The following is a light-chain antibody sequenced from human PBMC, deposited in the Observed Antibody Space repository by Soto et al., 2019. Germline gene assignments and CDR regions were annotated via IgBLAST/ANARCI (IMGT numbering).Light chain of an antibody. CDR1: SSDVGGYNY. J-gene: IGLJ1*01. CDR3: SSYTNINTRACV. CDR2: DVN. Sequence: QSALTQPASVSGSPGQSITISCTGTSSDVGGYNYVSWYQQHPGKAPKLMIYDVNNRPSGVPNRFSGSKSGNTASLTISGLQAEDEAEYYCSSYTNINTRACVFGTGTKLTVL. V-gene: IGLV2-14*03.